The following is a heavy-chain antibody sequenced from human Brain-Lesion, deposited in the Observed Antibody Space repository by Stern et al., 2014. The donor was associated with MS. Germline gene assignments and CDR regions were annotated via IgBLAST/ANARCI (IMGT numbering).Heavy chain of an antibody. D-gene: IGHD6-19*01. CDR2: ISGRGGPP. CDR1: GFSFSTYA. V-gene: IGHV3-23*04. J-gene: IGHJ1*01. CDR3: AKWPHHIAVAGTRYFQH. Sequence: EVQLVESGGGLVQPGGSLRLSCAASGFSFSTYAMSWVRQTPGKGLQWASGISGRGGPPYYAASVKGRFTISRDNSKNTLYLQMDSLRADDTAVYYCAKWPHHIAVAGTRYFQHWGQGTLVTVSS.